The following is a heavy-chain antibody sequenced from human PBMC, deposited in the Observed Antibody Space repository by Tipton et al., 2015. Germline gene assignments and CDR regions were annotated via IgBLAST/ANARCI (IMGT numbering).Heavy chain of an antibody. J-gene: IGHJ4*02. CDR1: GYLFTNYG. Sequence: QLVQSGAEVKRPGASVRVSCKTSGYLFTNYGISWVRQAPGQGLEWMGWISVYNGYTKYAQNIQGRVTMTTDISTSTADMELRSLRSDDTAVYYCARDDWNYLDYWGQGTLVTVSS. D-gene: IGHD3-9*01. CDR2: ISVYNGYT. CDR3: ARDDWNYLDY. V-gene: IGHV1-18*01.